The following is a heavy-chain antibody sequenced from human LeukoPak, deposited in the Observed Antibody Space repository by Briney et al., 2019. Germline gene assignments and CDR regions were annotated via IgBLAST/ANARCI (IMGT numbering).Heavy chain of an antibody. CDR2: IYHSGST. CDR3: ASSSWAAIGY. D-gene: IGHD2-2*01. Sequence: SETLSLTCAVSGYSISSGYYWGWIRQPPGKGLEWIGSIYHSGSTYYNPSLKSRVTISVDTSKNQLSLKLSSVTAADTAVYYCASSSWAAIGYWGRGTLVTVSS. J-gene: IGHJ4*02. V-gene: IGHV4-38-2*01. CDR1: GYSISSGYY.